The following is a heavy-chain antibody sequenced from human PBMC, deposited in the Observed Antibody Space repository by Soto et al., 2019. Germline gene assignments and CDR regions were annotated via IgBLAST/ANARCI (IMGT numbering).Heavy chain of an antibody. CDR1: GFTFSRYS. CDR3: ARATNYGSGNYDSNALDI. D-gene: IGHD3-10*01. CDR2: ISSSSTYI. V-gene: IGHV3-21*01. J-gene: IGHJ3*02. Sequence: EVQLVESGGGLVKPGGSLRLSCAASGFTFSRYSMNWVRQAPGKGLEWVSSISSSSTYIYYADSVKGRFTISRDNAKNSLYLQMNSLRAEDTAVYYCARATNYGSGNYDSNALDIWGQGTMVTVSS.